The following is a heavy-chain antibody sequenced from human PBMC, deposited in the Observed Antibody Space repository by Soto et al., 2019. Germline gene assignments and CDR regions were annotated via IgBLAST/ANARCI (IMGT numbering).Heavy chain of an antibody. J-gene: IGHJ4*02. Sequence: GGSLRLSCAASGFTFSSYAMSWVRQAPGKGLEWVSAISGSGGSTYYADSVKGRFTISRDNSKNTLYLQMNSLRAEDTAVYYCAKVTILWFGDENGYFDYWGQGTLVTVSS. CDR1: GFTFSSYA. V-gene: IGHV3-23*01. D-gene: IGHD3-10*01. CDR3: AKVTILWFGDENGYFDY. CDR2: ISGSGGST.